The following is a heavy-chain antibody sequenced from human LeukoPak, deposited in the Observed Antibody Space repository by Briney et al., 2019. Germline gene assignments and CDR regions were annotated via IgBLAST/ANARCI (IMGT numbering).Heavy chain of an antibody. V-gene: IGHV3-7*01. D-gene: IGHD4-11*01. Sequence: GGSLRLSCAASGFTFSSYWMSWVRQAPGKGREWVASIKQDGTEKYYVDSVKGRFTISKDNAKDSLYLQMNSLRAEDTAVYYCAREDHSNYEYWGQGTLVTVSS. CDR1: GFTFSSYW. CDR2: IKQDGTEK. J-gene: IGHJ4*02. CDR3: AREDHSNYEY.